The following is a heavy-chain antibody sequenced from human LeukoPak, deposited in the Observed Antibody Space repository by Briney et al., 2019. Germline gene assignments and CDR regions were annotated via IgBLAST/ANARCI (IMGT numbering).Heavy chain of an antibody. Sequence: SPSETLSLTCAVYGYSLTNHYWIWIRQPPGKGLEWVGEVLHTGGTNYNPSLKSRVTISVDTSKNQFSLKLSSVTAADTAVYYCARVNYDSSGYYYGGHFDYWGQGTLVTVSS. J-gene: IGHJ4*02. V-gene: IGHV4-34*12. CDR1: GYSLTNHY. D-gene: IGHD3-22*01. CDR2: VLHTGGT. CDR3: ARVNYDSSGYYYGGHFDY.